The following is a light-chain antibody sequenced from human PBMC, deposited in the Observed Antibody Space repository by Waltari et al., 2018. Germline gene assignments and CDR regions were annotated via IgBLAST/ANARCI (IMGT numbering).Light chain of an antibody. Sequence: EIVLTQSPATLSLSPGERATLSCRASQGVSSYLAWYQQRPGQAPRLLIYSAANRATVIPARFSGSGSGTDFTLTISSLEPEDFAVYYCQQRSDWPRTFGQGTKVEIK. V-gene: IGKV3-11*01. CDR3: QQRSDWPRT. CDR2: SAA. J-gene: IGKJ1*01. CDR1: QGVSSY.